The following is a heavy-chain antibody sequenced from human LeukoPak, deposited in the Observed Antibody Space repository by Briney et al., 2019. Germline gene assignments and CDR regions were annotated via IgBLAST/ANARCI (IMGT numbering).Heavy chain of an antibody. V-gene: IGHV1-2*02. D-gene: IGHD4-11*01. CDR3: ARDRDYSNTERGFDY. Sequence: ASVKVSCKTSGYTFTDYYIHWVRQAPTQGFEWMGGINPNSGETNSAQKFQGRVTMTGDTSISTAYMELRRVTSDDTAVYYCARDRDYSNTERGFDYWGQGTLVTVSS. CDR2: INPNSGET. CDR1: GYTFTDYY. J-gene: IGHJ4*02.